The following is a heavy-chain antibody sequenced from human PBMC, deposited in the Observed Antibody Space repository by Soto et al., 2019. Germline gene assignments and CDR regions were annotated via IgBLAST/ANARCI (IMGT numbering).Heavy chain of an antibody. J-gene: IGHJ4*02. V-gene: IGHV1-69*12. CDR2: IIPIFGTA. D-gene: IGHD6-19*01. CDR1: GGTFSSYA. CDR3: ARDQRNSSGWYFDFSQGHYFDY. Sequence: QVQLVQSGAEVKKPGSSVKVSCKASGGTFSSYAISWVRQAPGQGLEWMGGIIPIFGTANYAQKFQGRVTITADESTSTAYMELSSLRSEDTAVYYCARDQRNSSGWYFDFSQGHYFDYWGQGTLVTVSS.